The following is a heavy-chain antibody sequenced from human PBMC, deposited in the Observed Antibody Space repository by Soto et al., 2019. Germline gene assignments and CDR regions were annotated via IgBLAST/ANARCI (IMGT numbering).Heavy chain of an antibody. CDR2: ISGSGNST. CDR1: GFTFSSYA. D-gene: IGHD6-19*01. Sequence: GGSLRLSCAASGFTFSSYAMSWVRRAPGKGLEWVSEISGSGNSTNYADSVKGRFTFSRDNSKNTLYLQMNSLRAEDTAVYYCVKSGPVTGPFDFWGQGTLVTVSS. CDR3: VKSGPVTGPFDF. V-gene: IGHV3-23*01. J-gene: IGHJ4*02.